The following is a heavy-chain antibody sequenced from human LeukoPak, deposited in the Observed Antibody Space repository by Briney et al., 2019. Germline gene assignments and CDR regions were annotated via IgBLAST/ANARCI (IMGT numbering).Heavy chain of an antibody. CDR2: ISYDGSNK. Sequence: PGRSLRLSCAASGFTFSSYAMHWVRQAPGKGLEWVAVISYDGSNKYYADSVKGRFTISRDNSKNTLYLQMNSLRAEDTAVYYCARGGYSSGWYGDAFDIWGQGTMVSVSS. D-gene: IGHD6-19*01. J-gene: IGHJ3*02. V-gene: IGHV3-30-3*01. CDR3: ARGGYSSGWYGDAFDI. CDR1: GFTFSSYA.